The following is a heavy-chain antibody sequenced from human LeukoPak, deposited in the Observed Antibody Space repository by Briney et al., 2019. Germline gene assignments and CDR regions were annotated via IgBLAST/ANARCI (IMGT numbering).Heavy chain of an antibody. Sequence: PSETLSLTCTVSGGSISSYYWSWIRQPPGKGLEWIGYIYYSGSTNYNPSLKSRVTISVDTSKNQFSLKLSSVTAADTAVYYCARETGSSSDYWGQGTLVTVSS. CDR1: GGSISSYY. CDR3: ARETGSSSDY. J-gene: IGHJ4*02. D-gene: IGHD2-2*01. V-gene: IGHV4-59*12. CDR2: IYYSGST.